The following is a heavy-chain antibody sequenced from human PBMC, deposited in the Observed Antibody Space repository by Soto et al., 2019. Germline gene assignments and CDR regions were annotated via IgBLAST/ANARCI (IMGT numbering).Heavy chain of an antibody. CDR1: AGFVNRGSHY. J-gene: IGHJ4*01. Sequence: SETLSLTCSVAAGFVNRGSHYWTWIRQPPGKTLELIGHISYSGKTDLNPSLRSRVTFSRDTSKNQFSLRLTSVTAADTAVYYCARARGGRALLLFYF. V-gene: IGHV4-61*01. D-gene: IGHD3-3*02. CDR2: ISYSGKT. CDR3: ARARGGRALLLFYF.